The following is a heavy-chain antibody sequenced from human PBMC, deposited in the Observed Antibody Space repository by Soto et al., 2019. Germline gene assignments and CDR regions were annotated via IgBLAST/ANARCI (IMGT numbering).Heavy chain of an antibody. D-gene: IGHD4-4*01. J-gene: IGHJ6*03. V-gene: IGHV3-23*01. CDR2: ISGTGGST. Sequence: PGGSLRLSCAASVFTFSSYAMSWVRQAPGKGLEWVSGISGTGGSTNYADSVKGRFTISRDNSKNTLYLQMNSLRAEDTAVYYCAKDARADLQSLGSLYYYYYYMDVWGKGTTVTVSS. CDR1: VFTFSSYA. CDR3: AKDARADLQSLGSLYYYYYYMDV.